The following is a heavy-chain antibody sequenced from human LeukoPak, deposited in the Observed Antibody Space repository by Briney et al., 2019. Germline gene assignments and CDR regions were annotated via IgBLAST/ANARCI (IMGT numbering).Heavy chain of an antibody. Sequence: AASVKVSCKASGYTFTGYYMHWVRQAPGQGLEWMGWINPNSGGTNYAQKFQGRVTMTRDTSISTAYMELSRLRSDDTAVYYCARDHIASSGWYDAADYWGQGTLVTVSS. CDR1: GYTFTGYY. D-gene: IGHD6-19*01. V-gene: IGHV1-2*02. CDR3: ARDHIASSGWYDAADY. CDR2: INPNSGGT. J-gene: IGHJ4*02.